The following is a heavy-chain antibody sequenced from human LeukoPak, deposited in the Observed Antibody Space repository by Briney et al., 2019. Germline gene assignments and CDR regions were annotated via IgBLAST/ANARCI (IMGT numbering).Heavy chain of an antibody. D-gene: IGHD3-10*01. J-gene: IGHJ4*02. CDR3: AGPGAGDLDH. CDR2: INHSGST. V-gene: IGHV4-34*01. Sequence: SETLSLTCAVYGGPFGVYYWSWVRQPPGKGLEWIGEINHSGSTNYNPSLKRRVSISLHTYKNHFSLRLSSVTAADTAVYYCAGPGAGDLDHWGQGTLVTVSS. CDR1: GGPFGVYY.